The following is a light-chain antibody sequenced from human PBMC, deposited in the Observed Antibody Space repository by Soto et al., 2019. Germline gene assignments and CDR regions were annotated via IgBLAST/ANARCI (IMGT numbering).Light chain of an antibody. CDR1: QSVSSY. Sequence: IVLTQSPAPLSLSPGEIATLSYSASQSVSSYLAWYQQKPGQAPRLLIYDASNRATGIPARFSGSGSGTDFTLTINSLEPEDFAVYYCQQRSNGPSIPFGQVGRLAVK. CDR2: DAS. J-gene: IGKJ5*01. CDR3: QQRSNGPSIP. V-gene: IGKV3-11*01.